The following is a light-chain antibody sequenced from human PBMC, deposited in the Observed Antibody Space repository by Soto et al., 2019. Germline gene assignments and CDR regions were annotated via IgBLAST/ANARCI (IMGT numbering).Light chain of an antibody. CDR2: AAS. CDR3: QQSYSTLSIT. Sequence: DIQMTQSPSSLSASVGDRVTITCRASESINRHLNWYQQKPGKAPKLLIYAASSLQNGVPSRFSGSGSGTDFTLTISNLQPEDCATYYCQQSYSTLSITFGQGTRLEIK. V-gene: IGKV1-39*01. CDR1: ESINRH. J-gene: IGKJ5*01.